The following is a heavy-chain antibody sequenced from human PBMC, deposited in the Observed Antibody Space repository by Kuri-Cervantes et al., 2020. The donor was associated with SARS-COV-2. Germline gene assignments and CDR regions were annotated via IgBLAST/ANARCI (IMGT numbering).Heavy chain of an antibody. V-gene: IGHV4-59*11. CDR3: ATLPYCTNGVCYTYYYYYMDV. CDR2: IYYSGST. J-gene: IGHJ6*03. CDR1: GGSISSHY. Sequence: SETLSLTCTVSGGSISSHYWSWIRQPPGKGLEWIGYIYYSGSTNYNPSLKGRVTISVDTSKNQFSLKLSSVTAADTAVYYCATLPYCTNGVCYTYYYYYMDVWGKGTTVTVSS. D-gene: IGHD2-8*01.